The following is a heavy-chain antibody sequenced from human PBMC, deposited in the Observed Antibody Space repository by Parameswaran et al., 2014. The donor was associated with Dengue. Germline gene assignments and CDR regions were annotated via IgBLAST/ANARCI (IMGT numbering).Heavy chain of an antibody. D-gene: IGHD3-16*01. CDR3: ARNLGVEPDAFDI. J-gene: IGHJ3*02. CDR2: IYSGGST. Sequence: RWIRQPPGKGLEWVSVIYSGGSTYYADSVKGRFTISRDNSKNTLYLQMNSLRAEDTAVYYCARNLGVEPDAFDIWGQGTMVTVSS. V-gene: IGHV3-53*01.